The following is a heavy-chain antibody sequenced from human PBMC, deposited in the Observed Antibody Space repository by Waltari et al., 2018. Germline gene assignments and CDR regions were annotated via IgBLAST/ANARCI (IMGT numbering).Heavy chain of an antibody. CDR1: GGSISSYY. Sequence: QVQLQESGPGLVKPSETLSLTCTVSGGSISSYYWSWIRQPPGKGLEWIGYIYYSGITNSNPSLKSRVTISVDTSKNQFSLKLSSVTAADTAVYYCARETTGDAFDIWGQGTMVTVSS. D-gene: IGHD4-17*01. CDR3: ARETTGDAFDI. CDR2: IYYSGIT. J-gene: IGHJ3*02. V-gene: IGHV4-59*01.